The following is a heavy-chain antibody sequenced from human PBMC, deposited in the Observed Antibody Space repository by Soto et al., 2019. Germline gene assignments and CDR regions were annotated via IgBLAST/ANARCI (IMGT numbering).Heavy chain of an antibody. V-gene: IGHV1-69*12. CDR2: IIPIFGTA. CDR1: GGTISSYA. D-gene: IGHD2-2*01. Sequence: QVQLVQSGAEVKKPGSSVKVSCKASGGTISSYAISWVRQAPGQGLEWMGGIIPIFGTANYAQKFQGRVTITADESTSTAYMELSSLRSEDTAVYYCARDYRCISTSCYPNYYYYGMDVWGQGTTVTVSS. J-gene: IGHJ6*02. CDR3: ARDYRCISTSCYPNYYYYGMDV.